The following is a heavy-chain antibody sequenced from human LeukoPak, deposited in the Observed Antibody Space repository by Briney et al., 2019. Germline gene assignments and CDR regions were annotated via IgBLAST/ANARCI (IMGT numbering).Heavy chain of an antibody. J-gene: IGHJ4*02. CDR3: ARRSTAGDY. Sequence: GGSLRLSCAPSGITFSYYWMHWVRQAPGKGLVWVSRISSDGSSASYADSLKGRFTMSRDNAKNTLYLQMNSLRAEDTAVYYCARRSTAGDYWGQGTLVTVSS. CDR2: ISSDGSSA. V-gene: IGHV3-74*01. CDR1: GITFSYYW.